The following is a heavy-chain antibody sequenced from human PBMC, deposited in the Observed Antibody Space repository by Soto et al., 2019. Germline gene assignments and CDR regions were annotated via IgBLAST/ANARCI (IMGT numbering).Heavy chain of an antibody. CDR2: MNPNSGNT. CDR3: TRVEKFCSSTSCEKPYYYYIDV. D-gene: IGHD2-2*01. V-gene: IGHV1-8*01. J-gene: IGHJ6*03. Sequence: ASVKVSCRASGYTFTSTDINWVRQATGQGLEWMGWMNPNSGNTGSAQKFQGRVTMTRDTSINTAYMELSSLTSEDTAVYYCTRVEKFCSSTSCEKPYYYYIDVWGKGTTVTVSS. CDR1: GYTFTSTD.